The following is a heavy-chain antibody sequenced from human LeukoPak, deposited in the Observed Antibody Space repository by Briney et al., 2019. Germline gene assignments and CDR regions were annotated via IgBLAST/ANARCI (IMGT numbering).Heavy chain of an antibody. V-gene: IGHV4-61*01. Sequence: SETLSLTCTVSGGSVSSGSYYWSWIRQPPGKGLEWIGFIYYSGSTNYNPSLKSRVTIPVDTSKNQFSLKLSSVTAADTAVYYYARDRWELLTGGFDYWGQGTLVTVSS. CDR3: ARDRWELLTGGFDY. CDR1: GGSVSSGSYY. J-gene: IGHJ4*02. CDR2: IYYSGST. D-gene: IGHD1-26*01.